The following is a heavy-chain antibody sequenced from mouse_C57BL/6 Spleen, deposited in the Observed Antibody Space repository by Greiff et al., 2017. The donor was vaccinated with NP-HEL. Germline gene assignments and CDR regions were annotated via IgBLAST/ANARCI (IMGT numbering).Heavy chain of an antibody. J-gene: IGHJ2*01. V-gene: IGHV1-76*01. D-gene: IGHD1-1*01. CDR1: GYTFTDYY. CDR3: ARGITTVVAGDFDY. CDR2: IYPGSGNT. Sequence: QVQLQQSGAELVRPGASVKLSCKASGYTFTDYYINWVKQRPGQGLEWIARIYPGSGNTYYNEKFKGKATLTAEKSSSTAYMQLSSLTSEDSAVYFCARGITTVVAGDFDYWGQGTTLTVSS.